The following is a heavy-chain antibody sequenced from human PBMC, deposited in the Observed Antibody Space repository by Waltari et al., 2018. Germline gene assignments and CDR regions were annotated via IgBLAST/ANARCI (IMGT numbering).Heavy chain of an antibody. CDR3: ARAYEYSSRSVGY. Sequence: QVQLVQSGAEVKKPGASVKVSCKASGYTFTGYYMHWVRQATGQGIEWMGWIEAISGGTIDAQKFQGRVTMTRDTSISTAYMELSRLRSDDTAVYYCARAYEYSSRSVGYWGQGTLVTVSS. D-gene: IGHD6-13*01. CDR1: GYTFTGYY. CDR2: IEAISGGT. V-gene: IGHV1-2*02. J-gene: IGHJ4*02.